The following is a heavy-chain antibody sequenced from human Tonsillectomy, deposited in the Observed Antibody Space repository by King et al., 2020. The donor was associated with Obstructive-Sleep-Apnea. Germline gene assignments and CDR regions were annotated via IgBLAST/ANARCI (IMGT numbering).Heavy chain of an antibody. D-gene: IGHD3-22*01. CDR1: GFTFSSYT. V-gene: IGHV3-48*04. CDR2: IRSSGSIM. Sequence: VQLVESGGGLVQPGGSLRLSCAASGFTFSSYTMNWFRQAPGKGLEWISFIRSSGSIMFYADSVKGRFTISRDNSKNSLYLHMNRLRADDTAVYYCASAPPYHTESSDPTDYWGKGTLGTVPS. J-gene: IGHJ4*02. CDR3: ASAPPYHTESSDPTDY.